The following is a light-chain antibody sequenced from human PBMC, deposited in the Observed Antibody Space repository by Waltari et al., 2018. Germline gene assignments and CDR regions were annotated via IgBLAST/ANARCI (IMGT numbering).Light chain of an antibody. CDR2: QNN. V-gene: IGLV1-47*01. CDR1: TSNSRCHN. CDR3: AAWDDSLRGWV. J-gene: IGLJ3*02. Sequence: QSVLTQPPSASAIPGRGVTIPCSGRTSNSRCHNVHWYQQVPGSAPQLGIYQNNQRPSGVPDRFSGTKSGTSASLAIIGVRSEDEADYYCAAWDDSLRGWVFGGGTKVTVL.